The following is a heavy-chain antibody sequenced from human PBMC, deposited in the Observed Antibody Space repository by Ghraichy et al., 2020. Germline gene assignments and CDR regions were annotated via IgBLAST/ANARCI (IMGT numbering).Heavy chain of an antibody. J-gene: IGHJ4*02. V-gene: IGHV4-61*01. D-gene: IGHD3-10*01. Sequence: SETLSLSCTVSGGSVSSSNYYWSWIRQPPGKGLQWIGYVSYSGSTNYNPSLKSRVTISIDTSKNQISLKLTSVTAADTAIYHCARADHSGSYYYKLDSWGQGTLVTVSS. CDR2: VSYSGST. CDR1: GGSVSSSNYY. CDR3: ARADHSGSYYYKLDS.